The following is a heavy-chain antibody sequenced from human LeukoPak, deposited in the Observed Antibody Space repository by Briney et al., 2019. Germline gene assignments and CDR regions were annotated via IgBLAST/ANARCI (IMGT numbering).Heavy chain of an antibody. CDR3: AKDGALYPFFFDF. D-gene: IGHD3-16*01. CDR2: VSGSGGHT. CDR1: GFTVSSNY. J-gene: IGHJ4*02. V-gene: IGHV3-23*01. Sequence: GGSLRLSCAASGFTVSSNYMTWVRQAPGKGLEWVSAVSGSGGHTYYVDSVKGRFTVSRDSSKNTLYLQMNSLRAEDTAVYYCAKDGALYPFFFDFWGRGILVTVSS.